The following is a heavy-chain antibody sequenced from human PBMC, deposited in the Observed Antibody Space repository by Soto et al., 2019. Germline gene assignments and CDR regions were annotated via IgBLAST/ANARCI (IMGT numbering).Heavy chain of an antibody. CDR2: ISYDGSNK. J-gene: IGHJ4*02. CDR3: ASVRRGSGWTQPFDY. CDR1: GFTFSSYA. Sequence: QVQLVESGGGVVQPGRSLRLSCAASGFTFSSYAMHWVHQAPGKGLEWVAVISYDGSNKYYADSVKGRFTISRDNSKNTLYLQMNSLRAEDTAVYYCASVRRGSGWTQPFDYWGQGTLVTVSS. V-gene: IGHV3-30-3*01. D-gene: IGHD6-19*01.